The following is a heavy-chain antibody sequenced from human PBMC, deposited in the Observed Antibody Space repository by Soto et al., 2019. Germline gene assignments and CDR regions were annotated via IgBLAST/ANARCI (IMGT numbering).Heavy chain of an antibody. J-gene: IGHJ3*01. CDR3: AKGRAVDSDVFDF. Sequence: GGSLRLSCAASGFTFSSHGMSWVRQAPGQGLEWVSSIGHDGTLTFYGDSVKGRFTISRDNFQSMVYLQMNSLKVEDTARYYCAKGRAVDSDVFDFWSQGTMVTGSS. CDR2: IGHDGTLT. CDR1: GFTFSSHG. D-gene: IGHD5-18*01. V-gene: IGHV3-23*01.